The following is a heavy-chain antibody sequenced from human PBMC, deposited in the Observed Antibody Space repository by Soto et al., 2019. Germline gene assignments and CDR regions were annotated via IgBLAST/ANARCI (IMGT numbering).Heavy chain of an antibody. CDR2: ITYDGSHQ. CDR1: GFGFDAYG. Sequence: EVSLRLSCAASGFGFDAYGIHWVRRAPGKGLEWVAVITYDGSHQYYRDSVKGRFTISRDNVRKTMFLQMDNLQPEDTAMYFCARGSQYNYGPLAYFDYWGQGTLVTVSS. J-gene: IGHJ4*02. V-gene: IGHV3-30*03. D-gene: IGHD5-18*01. CDR3: ARGSQYNYGPLAYFDY.